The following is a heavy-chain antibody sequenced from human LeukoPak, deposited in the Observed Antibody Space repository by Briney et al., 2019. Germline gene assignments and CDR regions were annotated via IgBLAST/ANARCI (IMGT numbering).Heavy chain of an antibody. Sequence: ASVKVSCKASGYTFTGYYMHWVRQAPGQGLEWMGWINPNSGGTNYAQKFQGRVTMTRDTSISTAYMELSRLRSDDTAVYYCARSIAVAGGYYYYYMDVWGKGTTVTISS. CDR2: INPNSGGT. V-gene: IGHV1-2*02. CDR3: ARSIAVAGGYYYYYMDV. CDR1: GYTFTGYY. D-gene: IGHD6-19*01. J-gene: IGHJ6*03.